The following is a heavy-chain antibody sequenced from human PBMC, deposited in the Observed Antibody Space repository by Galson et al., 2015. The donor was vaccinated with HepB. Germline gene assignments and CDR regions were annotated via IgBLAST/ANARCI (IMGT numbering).Heavy chain of an antibody. V-gene: IGHV3-64D*06. D-gene: IGHD1-26*01. CDR3: VKDAGYSGSYYYFDY. Sequence: SLRLSCAASGFTFSSYAMHWVRQAPGKGLEYVSAISSNGGSTYYADSVKGRFTISRDNSKNTLYLQMSSLRAEDTAVYYCVKDAGYSGSYYYFDYWGQGTLVTVSS. CDR2: ISSNGGST. J-gene: IGHJ4*02. CDR1: GFTFSSYA.